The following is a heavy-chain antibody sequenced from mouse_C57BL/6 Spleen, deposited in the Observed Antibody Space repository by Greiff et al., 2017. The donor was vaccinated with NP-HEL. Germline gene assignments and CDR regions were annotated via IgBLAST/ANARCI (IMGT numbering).Heavy chain of an antibody. D-gene: IGHD1-1*01. V-gene: IGHV2-5*01. J-gene: IGHJ4*01. CDR2: IWRGGST. CDR3: AKNILGYYYAMDY. CDR1: GFSLTSYG. Sequence: VQLQQSGPGLVQPSQSLSITCTVSGFSLTSYGVHWVRQSPGKGLEWLGVIWRGGSTDYNAAFMSRLSITKDNSKSQVFFKMNSLQADDTAIYYCAKNILGYYYAMDYWGQGTSVTVSS.